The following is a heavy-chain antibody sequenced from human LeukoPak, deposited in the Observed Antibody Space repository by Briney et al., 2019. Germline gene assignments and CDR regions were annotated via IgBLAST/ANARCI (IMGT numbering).Heavy chain of an antibody. D-gene: IGHD3-10*01. CDR2: IIPIFGTA. CDR3: ARVGVPLWFGEMGDAFDI. V-gene: IGHV1-69*06. J-gene: IGHJ3*02. Sequence: SVKVSCKASGGTFSSYAISWVRQAPGQGLEWMGGIIPIFGTANYAQKFQSRVTITADKSTSTAYMELSSLRSEDTAVYYCARVGVPLWFGEMGDAFDIWGQGTMVTVSS. CDR1: GGTFSSYA.